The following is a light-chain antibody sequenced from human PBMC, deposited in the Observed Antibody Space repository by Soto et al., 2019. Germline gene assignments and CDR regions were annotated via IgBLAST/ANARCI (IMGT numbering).Light chain of an antibody. J-gene: IGKJ2*01. Sequence: DIQMTQSPSTLSASVGDRVTITCRARQSISSWLAWYQQKPGKARKLLIYKASSVESGVPSRCSGSGSGTEFTLTISSLQPDDCATYYCQQYSNYSYTLAQGTNLDI. CDR2: KAS. CDR3: QQYSNYSYT. V-gene: IGKV1-5*03. CDR1: QSISSW.